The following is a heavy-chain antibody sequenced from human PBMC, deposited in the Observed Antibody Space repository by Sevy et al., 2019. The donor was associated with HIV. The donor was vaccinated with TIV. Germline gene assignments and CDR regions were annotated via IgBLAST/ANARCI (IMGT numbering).Heavy chain of an antibody. J-gene: IGHJ5*02. Sequence: SETLSLTCTVSGGSISSSSYYWGWIRQPPGKGLEWIGSIYYSGSTYYNPSLKSRVTISVDTSKNQFSLKLSSVTAADTAVYYCARLTLLLWFGAFRENWFDPWGQGTLVTVSS. CDR3: ARLTLLLWFGAFRENWFDP. CDR2: IYYSGST. V-gene: IGHV4-39*01. D-gene: IGHD3-10*01. CDR1: GGSISSSSYY.